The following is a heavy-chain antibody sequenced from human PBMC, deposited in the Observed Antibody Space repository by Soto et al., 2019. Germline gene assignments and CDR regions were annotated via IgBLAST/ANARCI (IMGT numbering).Heavy chain of an antibody. CDR2: IIPIFGTA. CDR3: ARDYDRGYYYYYGMDV. D-gene: IGHD3-3*01. V-gene: IGHV1-69*13. J-gene: IGHJ6*02. Sequence: SVKVSCKASGGTFSSYAISWVRQAPGQGLEWMGGIIPIFGTANYAQKFQGRVTITADESTSTAYMELSSLRSEDTAVYYCARDYDRGYYYYYGMDVWGQGTTVTVSS. CDR1: GGTFSSYA.